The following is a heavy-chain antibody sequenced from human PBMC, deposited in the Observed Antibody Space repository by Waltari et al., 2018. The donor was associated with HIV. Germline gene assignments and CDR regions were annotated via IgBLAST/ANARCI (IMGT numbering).Heavy chain of an antibody. V-gene: IGHV3-23*01. CDR3: ARPPGYCTTAGCFYWYFDL. CDR1: GFTFPNYD. J-gene: IGHJ2*01. CDR2: IIGSGNNT. Sequence: EVQLLESGGGLVQPGQSLRLSCAASGFTFPNYDMTWVLQAPGRWLRWVSAIIGSGNNTYYTDTVKGRFTISRDNSKSTLYLQMSSLRAEDTALYYCARPPGYCTTAGCFYWYFDLWGRGTLVTVSS. D-gene: IGHD2-2*01.